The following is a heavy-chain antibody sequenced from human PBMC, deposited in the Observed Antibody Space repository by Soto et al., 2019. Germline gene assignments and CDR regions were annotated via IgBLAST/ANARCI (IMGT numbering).Heavy chain of an antibody. Sequence: SETLSLTCTVSGGPISSGGYYWSWIRQHPGKGLEWIGYIYYSGSTYYNPSLKSRVTISVDTSKNQFSLKLSSVTAADTAVYYCARAGDSSGYYSRPLDYWGQGTLVTVSS. CDR1: GGPISSGGYY. D-gene: IGHD3-22*01. CDR2: IYYSGST. J-gene: IGHJ4*02. CDR3: ARAGDSSGYYSRPLDY. V-gene: IGHV4-31*03.